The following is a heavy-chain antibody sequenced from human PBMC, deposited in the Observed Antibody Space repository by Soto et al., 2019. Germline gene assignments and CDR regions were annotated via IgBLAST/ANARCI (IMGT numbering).Heavy chain of an antibody. Sequence: ASVKVSCKASGYTFTGYYMHWVRQAPGQGLEWMGWINPNSGGTNYAQKFQGWVTMTRDTSTTTAYMELRGLTSDDTAVYYCARGFCSGGICYPNDFWGQGTLVTVPQ. D-gene: IGHD2-15*01. CDR2: INPNSGGT. CDR1: GYTFTGYY. V-gene: IGHV1-2*04. J-gene: IGHJ4*02. CDR3: ARGFCSGGICYPNDF.